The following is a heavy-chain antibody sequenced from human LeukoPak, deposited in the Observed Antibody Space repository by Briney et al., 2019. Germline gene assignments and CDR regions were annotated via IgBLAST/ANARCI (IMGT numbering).Heavy chain of an antibody. CDR3: ARDRYYDFWSGYPEAPR. CDR2: IYTSGST. J-gene: IGHJ4*02. V-gene: IGHV4-61*02. D-gene: IGHD3-3*01. Sequence: SQTLSLTCTVSGGSISSGSYYWSCIRQPAGKGLECIGRIYTSGSTNYNPSLKSRVTISVDTSKNQFSLKLSSVTAADTAVYYCARDRYYDFWSGYPEAPRWGQGTLVTVSS. CDR1: GGSISSGSYY.